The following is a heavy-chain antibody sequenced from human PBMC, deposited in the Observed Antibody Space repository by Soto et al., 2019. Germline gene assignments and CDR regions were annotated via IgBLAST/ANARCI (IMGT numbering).Heavy chain of an antibody. CDR3: AREAAAGPFDY. Sequence: SETLSLTCTVSGGSISSYYWSWIRQPPGKGLEWVGYIYYIGSTNYNPSLTSRVNISVDITKNRFALKLGYVTAGDTAVYYGAREAAAGPFDYWGQGTLVTVSS. CDR2: IYYIGST. D-gene: IGHD6-13*01. J-gene: IGHJ4*02. V-gene: IGHV4-59*01. CDR1: GGSISSYY.